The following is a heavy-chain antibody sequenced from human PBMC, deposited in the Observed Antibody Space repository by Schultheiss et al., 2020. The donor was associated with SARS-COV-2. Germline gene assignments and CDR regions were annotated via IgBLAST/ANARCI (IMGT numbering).Heavy chain of an antibody. J-gene: IGHJ4*02. CDR1: GFTFSSYE. D-gene: IGHD4-17*01. CDR3: AKESGDPSRFDY. V-gene: IGHV3-23*01. CDR2: ISGSGGST. Sequence: GGSLRLSCAASGFTFSSYEMNWVRQAPGKGLEWVSAISGSGGSTYYADSVKGRLTISRDNSKNTLYLQMNSLRAEDTAVYYCAKESGDPSRFDYWGQGTLVTVSS.